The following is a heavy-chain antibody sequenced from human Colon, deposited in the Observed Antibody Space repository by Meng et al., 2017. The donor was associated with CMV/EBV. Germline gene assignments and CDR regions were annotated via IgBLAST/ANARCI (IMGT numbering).Heavy chain of an antibody. J-gene: IGHJ4*02. V-gene: IGHV3-11*01. CDR1: GFTFNDYF. D-gene: IGHD3-22*01. CDR2: ISDTGSFI. CDR3: ARGIGDFFDSSNYPDS. Sequence: GESLKISCAASGFTFNDYFMAWIRQAPGRGLEWLSYISDTGSFIYYADSVRGRFTISRDNAKSSVFLQMNNLRVDDTAVYFCARGIGDFFDSSNYPDSWGPGTLVTVSS.